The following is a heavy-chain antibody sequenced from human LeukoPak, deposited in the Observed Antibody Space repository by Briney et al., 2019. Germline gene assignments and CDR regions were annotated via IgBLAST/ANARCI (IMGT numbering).Heavy chain of an antibody. CDR1: GFTVSSNY. V-gene: IGHV3-53*01. CDR3: ARETSGSAGY. J-gene: IGHJ4*02. Sequence: GGSLRLSCAASGFTVSSNYMSWARQAPGKGLEWVSVIYGSGSTYYTDSVKGRFTISRDNSKNTLYLQMNSLRAGDTAMYYCARETSGSAGYWGQGTLVTVSS. CDR2: IYGSGST. D-gene: IGHD5-12*01.